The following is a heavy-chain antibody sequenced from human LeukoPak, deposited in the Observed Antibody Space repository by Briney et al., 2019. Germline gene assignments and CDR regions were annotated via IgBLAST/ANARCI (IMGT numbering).Heavy chain of an antibody. CDR3: ARERDTAMVQPFDY. CDR1: GGTFSSYA. Sequence: SVKVSCKASGGTFSSYAISWVRQAPGQGLEWMGRIIPIFGTANYAQKFQGRVTITTDESTSTAYMELSSLRSEDTAVYYCARERDTAMVQPFDYWGQGTLVTVSS. CDR2: IIPIFGTA. D-gene: IGHD5-18*01. J-gene: IGHJ4*02. V-gene: IGHV1-69*05.